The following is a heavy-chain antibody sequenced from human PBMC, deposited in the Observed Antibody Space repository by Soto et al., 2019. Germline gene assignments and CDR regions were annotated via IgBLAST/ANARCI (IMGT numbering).Heavy chain of an antibody. CDR2: ITINGNT. J-gene: IGHJ1*01. D-gene: IGHD1-7*01. CDR3: ARETGENWTYEAH. V-gene: IGHV4-4*07. Sequence: SSETLSVTCMVSGAYISDFSWSWIRQPAGKGLEWIGRITINGNTQKNPSFKSRVTMSIDTSRNHFSLNLQSATAADTALYYCARETGENWTYEAHWGPGTLVTVSS. CDR1: GAYISDFS.